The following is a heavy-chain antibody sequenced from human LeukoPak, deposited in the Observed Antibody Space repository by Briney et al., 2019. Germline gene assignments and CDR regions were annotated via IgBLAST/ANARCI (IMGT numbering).Heavy chain of an antibody. V-gene: IGHV4-59*11. CDR2: ILGGGSN. J-gene: IGHJ4*02. CDR3: ARDPGDNNWYNFDS. D-gene: IGHD1-1*01. Sequence: SESLSLTCTVSGGSFSGHHWNWIRQPPGKGLEYVANILGGGSNNYNPSLQSRVTISLDATNKQFSLNWRSVTAADTAVYYCARDPGDNNWYNFDSWGQGTLVTVSS. CDR1: GGSFSGHH.